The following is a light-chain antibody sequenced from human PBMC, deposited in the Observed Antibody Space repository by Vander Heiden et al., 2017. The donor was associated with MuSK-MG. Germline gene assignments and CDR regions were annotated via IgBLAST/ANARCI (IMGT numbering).Light chain of an antibody. CDR2: DAS. V-gene: IGKV1-33*01. CDR1: QDIRNY. J-gene: IGKJ5*01. Sequence: DIQMTQSPSSLSASVGDRVTITCQASQDIRNYLNWYQQKPGKAPQLLIYDASNLETGVPSRFSGSGSGTDFTFTISSLQPEDIATYYCRHYYKLPITFGQGTRLEIK. CDR3: RHYYKLPIT.